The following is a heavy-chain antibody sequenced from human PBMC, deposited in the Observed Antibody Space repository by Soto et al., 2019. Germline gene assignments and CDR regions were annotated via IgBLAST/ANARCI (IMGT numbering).Heavy chain of an antibody. V-gene: IGHV4-31*03. CDR2: INHRGSL. D-gene: IGHD1-1*01. Sequence: SETLSLASTVTGGSMTSGDQYRTWIRHRPGEGLEWFGYINHRGSLYYNPSLKSRVSMSVDTSKNQFSLNLSSVTAADTAVYYCARELPQRQGRNMDVWGQGTTVTVSS. J-gene: IGHJ6*02. CDR1: GGSMTSGDQY. CDR3: ARELPQRQGRNMDV.